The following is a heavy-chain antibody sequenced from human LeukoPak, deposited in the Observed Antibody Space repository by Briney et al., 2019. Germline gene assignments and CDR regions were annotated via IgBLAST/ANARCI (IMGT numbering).Heavy chain of an antibody. CDR2: IIPRLGTT. J-gene: IGHJ4*02. Sequence: SVKVSCKASGGTFNSYAIHWVRQAPGQGLEWMGGIIPRLGTTKYIEKFQGRITITTDESTTTAYMELTSLRSEDTAVYYCAADGTDWGQGTLVTVSS. V-gene: IGHV1-69*05. CDR3: AADGTD. CDR1: GGTFNSYA.